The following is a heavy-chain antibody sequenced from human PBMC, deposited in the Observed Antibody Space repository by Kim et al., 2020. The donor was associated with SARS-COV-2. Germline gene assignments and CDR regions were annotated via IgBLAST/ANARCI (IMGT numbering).Heavy chain of an antibody. D-gene: IGHD6-13*01. CDR1: GFTFSSYA. CDR2: ISGSGGST. V-gene: IGHV3-23*01. CDR3: AKDPRLSPLVEQQLLDP. Sequence: GGSLRLSCAASGFTFSSYAMSWVRQAPGKGLEWVSAISGSGGSTYYADSVKGRFTISSDNSKNTLYLQMNSLRAEDTAVYYCAKDPRLSPLVEQQLLDPWGQGTLVTVSS. J-gene: IGHJ5*02.